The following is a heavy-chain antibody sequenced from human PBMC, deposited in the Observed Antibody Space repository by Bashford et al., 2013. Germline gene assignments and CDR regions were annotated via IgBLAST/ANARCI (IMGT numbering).Heavy chain of an antibody. Sequence: VRQAPGKGLEWVSAISGSGGSTYYADSVKGRFTISRDNSKNTLYLQMNSLRAEDTAVYYCAKGREEITMIVDPSGAFDYWGQGTLVTVSS. J-gene: IGHJ4*02. CDR3: AKGREEITMIVDPSGAFDY. V-gene: IGHV3-23*01. D-gene: IGHD3-22*01. CDR2: ISGSGGST.